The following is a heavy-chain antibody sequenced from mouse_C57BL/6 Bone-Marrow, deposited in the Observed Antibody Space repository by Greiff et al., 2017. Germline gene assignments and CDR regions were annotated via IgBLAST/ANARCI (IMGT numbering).Heavy chain of an antibody. D-gene: IGHD2-5*01. V-gene: IGHV1-64*01. CDR3: ARSGGDSNYFFAY. CDR2: IHPNSGST. Sequence: VQLQQPGAELVKPGASVKLSCKASGYTFTSYWMHWVKQRPGQGLEWIGMIHPNSGSTNYNEKFKSKATLTVDKSSSTAYMQLSSLTSEDSAVYYCARSGGDSNYFFAYWGQGTLVTVSA. CDR1: GYTFTSYW. J-gene: IGHJ3*01.